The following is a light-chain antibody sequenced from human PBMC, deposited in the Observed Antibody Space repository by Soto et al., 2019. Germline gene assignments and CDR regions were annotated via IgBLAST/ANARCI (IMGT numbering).Light chain of an antibody. V-gene: IGKV1-5*03. CDR2: KAS. CDR3: QQYNSYSPALT. CDR1: QSISSW. J-gene: IGKJ4*01. Sequence: DIQMTQSPSTLSASVGDRVTITCRASQSISSWLAWYQQKPGKAPKLLIYKASSLESGVPSRFSGSGSGTEFTLTISSLQPEDFATYYCQQYNSYSPALTFGGGTKVDIK.